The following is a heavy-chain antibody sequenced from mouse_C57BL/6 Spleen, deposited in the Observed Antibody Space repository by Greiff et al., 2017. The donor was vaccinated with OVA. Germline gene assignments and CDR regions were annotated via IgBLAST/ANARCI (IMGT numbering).Heavy chain of an antibody. J-gene: IGHJ4*01. Sequence: EVKLVESGGGLVQSGRSLRLSSATSGFTFSDVYMEWVRQAPGQGLEWIAASRNEANDYTTEYSGSVKGRFIVARDTSPTTLYLQNNALRAEDTAIYYCARDADWDGVYYAIDYWGQGTPVTVSS. V-gene: IGHV7-1*01. CDR2: SRNEANDYTT. CDR1: GFTFSDVY. D-gene: IGHD4-1*01. CDR3: ARDADWDGVYYAIDY.